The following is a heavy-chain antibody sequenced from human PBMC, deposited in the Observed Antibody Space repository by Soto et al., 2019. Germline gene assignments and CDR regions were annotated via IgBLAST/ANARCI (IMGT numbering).Heavy chain of an antibody. Sequence: GGSLRLSCAASGFTFSSYSMNWVRQAPGKGLEWVSSISSSSSYIYYADSVKGRFTISRDNAKNSLYLQMNSLRAEDTAVYYCARAYGIARASDYWGEGTLVTVSS. CDR2: ISSSSSYI. J-gene: IGHJ4*02. CDR3: ARAYGIARASDY. V-gene: IGHV3-21*01. D-gene: IGHD6-13*01. CDR1: GFTFSSYS.